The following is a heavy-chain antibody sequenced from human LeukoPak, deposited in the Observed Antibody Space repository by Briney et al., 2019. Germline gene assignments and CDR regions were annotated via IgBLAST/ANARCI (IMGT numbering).Heavy chain of an antibody. CDR1: GGSISNAAYY. CDR2: IYYSGST. J-gene: IGHJ4*02. Sequence: TPSETLSLTCTVSGGSISNAAYYWSWIRQHPGKGLEWIGYIYYSGSTYYNPSLKSRVTISVDTSKNQFSLELSSVTAADPAVYYCARVAAATTNPRFDYWGQGTLVTVSS. CDR3: ARVAAATTNPRFDY. V-gene: IGHV4-31*03. D-gene: IGHD5-24*01.